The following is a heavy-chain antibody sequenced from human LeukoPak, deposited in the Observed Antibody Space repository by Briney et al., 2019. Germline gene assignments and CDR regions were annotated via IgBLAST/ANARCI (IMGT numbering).Heavy chain of an antibody. CDR2: ISSSSSYM. Sequence: GGSLRLSCAASGFTFSSYSMNWVRQAPGKGLEWVSSISSSSSYMYYADSVKGRFTISRDNAKNSLYLQMNSLRAEDTAVYYCARDLRGYYYYMDVWGKGTTVTVSS. V-gene: IGHV3-21*01. D-gene: IGHD3-10*01. J-gene: IGHJ6*03. CDR1: GFTFSSYS. CDR3: ARDLRGYYYYMDV.